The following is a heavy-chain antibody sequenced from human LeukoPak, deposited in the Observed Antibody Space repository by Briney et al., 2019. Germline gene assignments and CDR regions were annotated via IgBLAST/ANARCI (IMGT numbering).Heavy chain of an antibody. Sequence: SETLSLTCTVSGGSISSYYWSWIRQPPGKGLEWIGYIYYSGSTNYNPSLKSRVTISVDTSKNQFSLKLSSVTAADTALYYCAREVSGSYLDYYYYYMDVWGKGTTVTISS. D-gene: IGHD1-26*01. J-gene: IGHJ6*03. CDR3: AREVSGSYLDYYYYYMDV. CDR1: GGSISSYY. CDR2: IYYSGST. V-gene: IGHV4-59*01.